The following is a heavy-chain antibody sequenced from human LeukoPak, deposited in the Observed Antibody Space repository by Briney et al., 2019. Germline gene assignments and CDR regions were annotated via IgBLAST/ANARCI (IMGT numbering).Heavy chain of an antibody. D-gene: IGHD3-9*01. CDR3: ARDSPPTRRYFDWSRSAGFDY. J-gene: IGHJ4*02. CDR1: GYTFTSYD. V-gene: IGHV1-8*01. Sequence: GASVKVSCKASGYTFTSYDINWVRQATGQGLEWMGWMNPNSGNTGYAQKFQGRVTMTRNTSISTAYMELSSLRSEGTAVYYCARDSPPTRRYFDWSRSAGFDYWGQGTLVTVSS. CDR2: MNPNSGNT.